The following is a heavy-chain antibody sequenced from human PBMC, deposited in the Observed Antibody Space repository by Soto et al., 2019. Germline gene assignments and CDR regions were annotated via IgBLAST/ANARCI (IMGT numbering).Heavy chain of an antibody. D-gene: IGHD3-10*01. CDR1: GYTFTYRY. CDR2: ITPFNGNT. CDR3: ATVNRYYGSGISAFDI. J-gene: IGHJ3*02. V-gene: IGHV1-45*02. Sequence: GASVKVSGKASGYTFTYRYLHWVRQAPGQALEWMGWITPFNGNTNYAQKFQDRVTITRDRSMSTAYMELSSLRSEDTAMYYCATVNRYYGSGISAFDIWGQGTMVTVSS.